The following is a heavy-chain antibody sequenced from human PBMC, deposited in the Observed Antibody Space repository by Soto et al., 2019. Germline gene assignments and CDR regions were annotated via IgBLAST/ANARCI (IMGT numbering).Heavy chain of an antibody. D-gene: IGHD6-19*01. CDR1: GGTFSSYT. V-gene: IGHV1-69*02. Sequence: QVQLVQSGAEVKKPGSSVKVSCKASGGTFSSYTISWVRQAPGQGLEWMGRIIPILGIANYAQKFQGRGTITVAKSTSTASRELSSLRSEDTAVYYCARADSSGWELKFDPWGQGTLVTVSS. CDR2: IIPILGIA. J-gene: IGHJ5*02. CDR3: ARADSSGWELKFDP.